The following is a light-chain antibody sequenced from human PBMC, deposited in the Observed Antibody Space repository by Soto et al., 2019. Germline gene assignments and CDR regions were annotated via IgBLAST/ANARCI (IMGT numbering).Light chain of an antibody. CDR3: QQYASSPLT. CDR1: QNVGNNY. CDR2: TAS. Sequence: ETVLTQSPGTLSLSPGERATLSCRASQNVGNNYIAWYQQKPGQAPRLLIHTASTWATGIPDRFSGSGSGTDFTLTIARLEPEDFAVYYCQQYASSPLTFGPGTKVEIK. V-gene: IGKV3-20*01. J-gene: IGKJ2*01.